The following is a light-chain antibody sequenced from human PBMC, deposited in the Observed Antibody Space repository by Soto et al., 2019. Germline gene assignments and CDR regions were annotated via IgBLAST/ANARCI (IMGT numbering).Light chain of an antibody. J-gene: IGLJ1*01. Sequence: QSVLTQPPSVSGAPGQRVTISCTGSRSNIGAGYDVHWYQQVPATAPKLLIYRDTTRPSGVPDRFSGSKSGTSASLAITGLRSDDEADYFCATWDDSLNGFYVFGTGTKVTVL. V-gene: IGLV1-40*01. CDR2: RDT. CDR3: ATWDDSLNGFYV. CDR1: RSNIGAGYD.